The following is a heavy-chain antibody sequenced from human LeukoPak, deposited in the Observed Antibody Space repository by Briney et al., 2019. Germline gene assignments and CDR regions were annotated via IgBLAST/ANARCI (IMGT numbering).Heavy chain of an antibody. CDR3: ASGAYVLRIGYYFDY. Sequence: YPGGSLRLSCAASGFTFSSYGMHWVRQAPGKGLEWVSYISSSGSTIYYADSVKGRFTISRDNAKNSLYLQMNSLRAEDTAVYYCASGAYVLRIGYYFDYWGQGTLVTVSS. CDR2: ISSSGSTI. CDR1: GFTFSSYG. D-gene: IGHD3-10*01. V-gene: IGHV3-48*04. J-gene: IGHJ4*02.